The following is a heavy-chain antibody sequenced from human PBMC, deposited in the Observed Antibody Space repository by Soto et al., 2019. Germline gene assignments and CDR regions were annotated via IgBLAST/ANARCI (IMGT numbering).Heavy chain of an antibody. V-gene: IGHV4-30-2*01. CDR1: GGSISSGGYS. Sequence: PSETLSLTCAVSGGSISSGGYSWSWIRQPPGKGLEWIGYIYHSGSTYYNPSLKSRVTISVNRSKNQFSLKLSSVTAADTAVYYCARVPDRWGQGTLVTVSS. J-gene: IGHJ5*02. D-gene: IGHD2-2*01. CDR2: IYHSGST. CDR3: ARVPDR.